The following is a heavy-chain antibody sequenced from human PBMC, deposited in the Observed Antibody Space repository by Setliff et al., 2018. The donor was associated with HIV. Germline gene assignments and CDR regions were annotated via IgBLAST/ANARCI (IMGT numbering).Heavy chain of an antibody. CDR1: GFTFSSYG. V-gene: IGHV3-64*02. D-gene: IGHD3-10*01. CDR2: ISNNGGIT. J-gene: IGHJ4*02. CDR3: ARAEQRYYGSGKGYYFDY. Sequence: PGESLKISCAASGFTFSSYGMHWVRQAPGKGLEYVSAISNNGGITYYGDSVKGRFTISRDNSKNTLYLQMGSLRPEDMAAYYCARAEQRYYGSGKGYYFDYWGPGTLVTVSS.